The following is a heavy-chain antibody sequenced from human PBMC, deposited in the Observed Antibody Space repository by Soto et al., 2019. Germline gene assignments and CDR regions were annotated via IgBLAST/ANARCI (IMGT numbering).Heavy chain of an antibody. J-gene: IGHJ5*02. Sequence: ASVKFSCKASGYTFTSYDINWVRQATGQGLEWMGLMNPNSGNTVYAQKFQGRVTMTRNASISTAHMELSSLRSEDTAVYYCARGLGGWFDPWGQGTLVTVSS. CDR2: MNPNSGNT. CDR3: ARGLGGWFDP. D-gene: IGHD1-26*01. CDR1: GYTFTSYD. V-gene: IGHV1-8*01.